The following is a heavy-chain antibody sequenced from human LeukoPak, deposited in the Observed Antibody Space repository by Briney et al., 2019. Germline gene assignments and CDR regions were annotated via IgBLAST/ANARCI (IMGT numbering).Heavy chain of an antibody. CDR2: ISYDGSNK. CDR3: AKGLWYYYDSSGYVDY. D-gene: IGHD3-22*01. V-gene: IGHV3-30*18. Sequence: GRSLRLSCAASGFTFSSYGMHWVRQAPGKGLEWVAVISYDGSNKYYADSVKGRFTISRDNSKNTLYLQMNSLRAEDTAVYYCAKGLWYYYDSSGYVDYWGQGTLVTVSS. J-gene: IGHJ4*02. CDR1: GFTFSSYG.